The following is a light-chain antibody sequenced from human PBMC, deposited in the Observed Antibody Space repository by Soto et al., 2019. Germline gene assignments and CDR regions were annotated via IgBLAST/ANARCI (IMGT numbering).Light chain of an antibody. V-gene: IGLV2-14*03. Sequence: QSALTKTASVSGSPGQSIAISCTESSSDVGGYNYVSWYQHHPGKAPKLMIYDVTNRPSGVSNRFSGSKSGNTASLTISGLQAEDEADYYCSSYTSSSIPYVFGTGTKVTVL. CDR2: DVT. J-gene: IGLJ1*01. CDR3: SSYTSSSIPYV. CDR1: SSDVGGYNY.